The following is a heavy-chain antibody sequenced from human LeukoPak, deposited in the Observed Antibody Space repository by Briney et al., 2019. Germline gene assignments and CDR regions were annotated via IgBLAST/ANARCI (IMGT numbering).Heavy chain of an antibody. CDR1: GFTFSSYG. D-gene: IGHD3-10*01. CDR3: ARAGLLWFGESWMDV. V-gene: IGHV3-7*01. CDR2: IKEEGYEK. Sequence: GGSLRLSCAASGFTFSSYGMHWVRQAQGRGREGGANIKEEGYEKHYVDSVKGRFTISRDNAKNSLYLQMNSLRAEDTALYYCARAGLLWFGESWMDVWGQGTTVTVSS. J-gene: IGHJ6*02.